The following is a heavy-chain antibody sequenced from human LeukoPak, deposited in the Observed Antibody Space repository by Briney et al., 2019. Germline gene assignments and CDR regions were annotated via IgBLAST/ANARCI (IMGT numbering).Heavy chain of an antibody. CDR2: IYYSGST. J-gene: IGHJ4*02. D-gene: IGHD3-22*01. V-gene: IGHV4-59*01. CDR3: ARDSNYYDSSGYRYYFDY. Sequence: SETLSLTCTVSGGSISSYYWSWIRQPPGKGLEWIGYIYYSGSTNHIPSLKSRVTISVDTSKNQVSLKLSSVTAADTAVYYCARDSNYYDSSGYRYYFDYWGQGTLVTVSS. CDR1: GGSISSYY.